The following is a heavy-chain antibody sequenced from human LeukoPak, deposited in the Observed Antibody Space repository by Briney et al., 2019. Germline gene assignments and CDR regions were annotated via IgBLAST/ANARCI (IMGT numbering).Heavy chain of an antibody. CDR2: ISGYNTYT. Sequence: ASVKVSCKASNNTLSNNGITWVRQAPGQGLEWMGWISGYNTYTTYAQKFQDRVTMTKDTSTSTAYMEMRSLRSDDTAIYYCARVRLVWGMETFDLWGQGTMVTVSS. D-gene: IGHD3-16*01. J-gene: IGHJ3*01. CDR1: NNTLSNNG. CDR3: ARVRLVWGMETFDL. V-gene: IGHV1-18*01.